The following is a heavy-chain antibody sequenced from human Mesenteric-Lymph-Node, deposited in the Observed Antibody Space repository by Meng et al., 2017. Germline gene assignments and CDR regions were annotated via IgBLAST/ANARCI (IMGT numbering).Heavy chain of an antibody. D-gene: IGHD2-2*02. Sequence: GESLKISCKGSGFTFTNYWIGWVRQMPGKGLECMGIIHPGDSDVKYSPSFQGQVTFSADRSISTAFLQWSSLKASDTAMYYCAKLRYCSGATCYTPSDYWGQGTLVTVSS. V-gene: IGHV5-51*01. CDR3: AKLRYCSGATCYTPSDY. J-gene: IGHJ4*02. CDR2: IHPGDSDV. CDR1: GFTFTNYW.